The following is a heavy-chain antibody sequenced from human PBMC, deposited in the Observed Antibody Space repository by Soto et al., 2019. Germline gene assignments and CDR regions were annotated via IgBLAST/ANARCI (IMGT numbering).Heavy chain of an antibody. CDR1: GFTFSSYA. CDR2: ISGSGDST. D-gene: IGHD1-26*01. CDR3: ARRGSGSYYDY. V-gene: IGHV3-23*01. Sequence: EVQLLESGGGLVQPGGSLRLSCAASGFTFSSYAMRWDRQAPVKGLEWVSAISGSGDSTYYADSVKGRFTISRDNSKTTLSLQMNSLRAEDTAVYYCARRGSGSYYDYWGQGTLVTVSS. J-gene: IGHJ4*02.